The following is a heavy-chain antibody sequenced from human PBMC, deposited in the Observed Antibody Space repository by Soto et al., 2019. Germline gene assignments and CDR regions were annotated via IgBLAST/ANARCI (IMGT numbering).Heavy chain of an antibody. CDR2: IRSSGSTI. D-gene: IGHD3-10*01. Sequence: EVQLVVSGGGLVQPGGSLRLSCAASGFTFSSYNMNWVRQAPGKGLEWVSYIRSSGSTIYYADSVKGRFTISRDNGKSSLFLQMNSLRDEDTAVYYCVCGSYSSPNYWGQGVLVTVSS. CDR1: GFTFSSYN. CDR3: VCGSYSSPNY. J-gene: IGHJ4*02. V-gene: IGHV3-48*02.